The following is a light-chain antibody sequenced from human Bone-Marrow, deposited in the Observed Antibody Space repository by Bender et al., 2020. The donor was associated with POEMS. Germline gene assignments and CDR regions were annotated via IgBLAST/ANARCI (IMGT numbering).Light chain of an antibody. CDR2: QDT. J-gene: IGLJ2*01. CDR3: QAWDSNTHVV. V-gene: IGLV3-1*01. Sequence: SYELTQPSSVSVSPGQAANITCSGNRLGNKYASWYQQRPGQSPLLVIFQDTKRPSGIPERFSGSTSGDTATLTISGAQALDEADYHCQAWDSNTHVVFGGGTKLTVL. CDR1: RLGNKY.